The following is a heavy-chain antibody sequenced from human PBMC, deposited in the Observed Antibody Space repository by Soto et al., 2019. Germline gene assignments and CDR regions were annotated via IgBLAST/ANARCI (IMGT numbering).Heavy chain of an antibody. D-gene: IGHD3-10*01. V-gene: IGHV3-48*03. J-gene: IGHJ4*02. CDR2: ISSSGSTA. Sequence: GGALRLSCAASGFTFSRFELHWVRQAPGKGLEWISYISSSGSTAYYASSVEGRFTISRDNANNSVYLQMDSLRAEDTALYYCTRAAWFPYLSFCWGQGALVTVSS. CDR3: TRAAWFPYLSFC. CDR1: GFTFSRFE.